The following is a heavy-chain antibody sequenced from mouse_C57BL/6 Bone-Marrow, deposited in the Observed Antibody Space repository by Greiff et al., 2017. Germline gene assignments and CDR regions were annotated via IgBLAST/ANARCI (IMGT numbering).Heavy chain of an antibody. J-gene: IGHJ3*01. CDR3: ARCDGPWFAY. CDR2: IYPRSGNT. Sequence: QVLLQQSGAELARPGASVKLSCKASGYTFTSYGISWVKQRTGQGLEWIGEIYPRSGNTYYNEKFKGKATLTADKSSSTAYMELRSLTSEDSAVYFCARCDGPWFAYWGQGTLVTVSA. D-gene: IGHD2-3*01. V-gene: IGHV1-81*01. CDR1: GYTFTSYG.